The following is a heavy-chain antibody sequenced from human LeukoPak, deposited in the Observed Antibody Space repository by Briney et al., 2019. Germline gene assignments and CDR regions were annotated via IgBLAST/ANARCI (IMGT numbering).Heavy chain of an antibody. D-gene: IGHD3-22*01. Sequence: SQTLSLTCTVSGGSISSGGYYWNWIRQHPGKGLEWIGYIYYSGSTYYIPSLKSRVTISVDTSKNQFSLKLSSVTAADTAVYYCARDHYDSSGYPLWFDPWGQGTLVTVSS. J-gene: IGHJ5*02. V-gene: IGHV4-31*03. CDR3: ARDHYDSSGYPLWFDP. CDR1: GGSISSGGYY. CDR2: IYYSGST.